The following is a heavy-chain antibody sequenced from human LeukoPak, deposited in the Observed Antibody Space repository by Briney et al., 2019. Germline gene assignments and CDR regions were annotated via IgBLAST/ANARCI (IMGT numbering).Heavy chain of an antibody. J-gene: IGHJ4*02. D-gene: IGHD5-12*01. CDR3: ARGSPWGYSGYGVVYYFDY. Sequence: GGSLRLSCAASGFTFSTYNMNWVRQAPGKGLEWVAVISYDGSNKYYADSVKGRFTISRDNSKNTLYLQMNSLRAEDTAVYYCARGSPWGYSGYGVVYYFDYWGQGTLVTVSS. CDR1: GFTFSTYN. V-gene: IGHV3-30-3*01. CDR2: ISYDGSNK.